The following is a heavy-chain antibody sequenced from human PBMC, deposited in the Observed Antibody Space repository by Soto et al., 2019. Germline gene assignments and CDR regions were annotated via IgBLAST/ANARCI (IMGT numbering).Heavy chain of an antibody. CDR1: GFTFSNYA. Sequence: PGGSLRLSCVASGFTFSNYAMSWVRQAPGKGLEWVSGISASGRDTYYADSVKDRFTIPRDSFKNTLYLQMDSLRAEDTGTYYCAKGKTSGWYYFDYWGQGALVTVSS. CDR2: ISASGRDT. V-gene: IGHV3-23*01. CDR3: AKGKTSGWYYFDY. J-gene: IGHJ4*02. D-gene: IGHD6-19*01.